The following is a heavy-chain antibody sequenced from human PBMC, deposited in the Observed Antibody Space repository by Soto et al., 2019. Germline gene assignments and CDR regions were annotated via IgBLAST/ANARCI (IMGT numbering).Heavy chain of an antibody. CDR3: AREDDFWSGYLAY. D-gene: IGHD3-3*01. J-gene: IGHJ4*02. V-gene: IGHV4-59*01. Sequence: SETLSLTCSVSGGSIRNYYWSWIRQPPGKGLELIGYMFFTGSTNYNPSLKGRVTISVDTSKNQFSLKLRSVTAADSAIYYCAREDDFWSGYLAYWGQGILVTVS. CDR1: GGSIRNYY. CDR2: MFFTGST.